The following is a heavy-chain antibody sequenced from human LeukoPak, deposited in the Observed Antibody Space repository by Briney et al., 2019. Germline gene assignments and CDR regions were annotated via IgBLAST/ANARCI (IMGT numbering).Heavy chain of an antibody. Sequence: PSETLSLTCAVCGGSFSGYYWSWIRQPPGKGLEWIGEINHSGSTNYNPSLKSRVTISVDTSKNQFSLKLSSVTAADTAVYYCARSSFLTMIHKRPFDYWGQGTLVTVSS. CDR1: GGSFSGYY. D-gene: IGHD3-22*01. J-gene: IGHJ4*02. CDR3: ARSSFLTMIHKRPFDY. CDR2: INHSGST. V-gene: IGHV4-34*01.